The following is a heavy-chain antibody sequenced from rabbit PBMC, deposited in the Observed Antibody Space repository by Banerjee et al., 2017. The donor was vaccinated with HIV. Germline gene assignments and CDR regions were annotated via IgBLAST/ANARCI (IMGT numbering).Heavy chain of an antibody. Sequence: QSLEESGGDLVKPGASLTLTCTASGFSSSSGSDMCWVRQAPGKGLEWIACIYAGSSATTYYATWAKGRFTISKTSSTTVTLQMTSLTAADTAAYFCARGYSNSDFSFCLWGPGTLVTVS. CDR2: IYAGSSATT. V-gene: IGHV1S40*01. CDR1: GFSSSSGSD. D-gene: IGHD7-1*01. J-gene: IGHJ4*01. CDR3: ARGYSNSDFSFCL.